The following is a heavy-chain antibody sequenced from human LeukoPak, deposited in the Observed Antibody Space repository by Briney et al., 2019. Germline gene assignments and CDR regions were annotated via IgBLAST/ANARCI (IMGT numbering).Heavy chain of an antibody. CDR1: GGSISSGGYY. Sequence: PSETLSLTCTVSGGSISSGGYYWSWIRQPPGKGLEWIGYIYHSGSTYYNPSLKSRVTMSVDTSKNQFSLKLSSVTAADTAVYYCARDGGDGYNFYWGQGTLVTVSS. V-gene: IGHV4-30-2*01. J-gene: IGHJ4*02. CDR3: ARDGGDGYNFY. D-gene: IGHD5-24*01. CDR2: IYHSGST.